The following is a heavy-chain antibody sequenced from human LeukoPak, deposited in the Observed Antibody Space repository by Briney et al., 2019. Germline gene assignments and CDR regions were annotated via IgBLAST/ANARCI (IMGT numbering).Heavy chain of an antibody. V-gene: IGHV3-53*01. CDR1: GFTFSSYA. J-gene: IGHJ4*02. Sequence: GSLRLSCAASGFTFSSYAMSWVRQAPGKGLEWVSVIYSGGSTYYADSVKGRFTISRDNSKNTLYLQMNSLRAEDTAVYYCARDQEQQLGFDYWGQGTLVTVSS. D-gene: IGHD6-13*01. CDR3: ARDQEQQLGFDY. CDR2: IYSGGST.